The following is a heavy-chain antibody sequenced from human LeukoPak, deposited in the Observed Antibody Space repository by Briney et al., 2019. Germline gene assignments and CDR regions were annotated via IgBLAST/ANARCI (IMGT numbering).Heavy chain of an antibody. D-gene: IGHD5/OR15-5a*01. J-gene: IGHJ4*02. CDR1: GFTFSAYA. V-gene: IGHV3-23*01. CDR2: ISGSGGST. CDR3: AKVGPSTESDY. Sequence: TGGPLSLSCEASGFTFSAYAISGAGKAPGRGLEWVSAISGSGGSTYYADSVKGRFTISRDNSKNTLYLQMNSLRAEDTAVYYCAKVGPSTESDYWGQGTLVTVSS.